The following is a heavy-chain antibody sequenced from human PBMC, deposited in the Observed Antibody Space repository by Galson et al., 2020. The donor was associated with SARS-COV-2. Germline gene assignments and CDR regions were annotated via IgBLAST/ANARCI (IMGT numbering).Heavy chain of an antibody. CDR1: GYTLTELS. Sequence: ASVKVSCKVSGYTLTELSMHWVRQAPGKGLEWMGGFDPEDGETIYAQKFQGRVTMTEDTSTDTAYMELSSLRSEDTAGYYCATGSPLIAAAGTWFDPWGQGTRVTVSS. D-gene: IGHD6-13*01. V-gene: IGHV1-24*01. CDR3: ATGSPLIAAAGTWFDP. J-gene: IGHJ5*02. CDR2: FDPEDGET.